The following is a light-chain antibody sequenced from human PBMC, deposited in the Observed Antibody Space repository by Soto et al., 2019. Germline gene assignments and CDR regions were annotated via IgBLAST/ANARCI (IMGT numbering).Light chain of an antibody. Sequence: QSVLTQPASVSGSPGQSVTISCTGPRSDIGDSNFISWYQHSPGKAPRLLIYEVNNRPSGVSKRFSGSKAGNTASLTISGLLDDDEADYFCASFRSGTPLVSGSGTKVTVL. CDR1: RSDIGDSNF. J-gene: IGLJ1*01. CDR2: EVN. V-gene: IGLV2-14*01. CDR3: ASFRSGTPLV.